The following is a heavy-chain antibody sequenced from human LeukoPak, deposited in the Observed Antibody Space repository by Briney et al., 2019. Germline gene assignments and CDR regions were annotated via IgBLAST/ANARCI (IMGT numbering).Heavy chain of an antibody. CDR2: IYYSGSP. CDR1: GGSISSHY. V-gene: IGHV4-59*11. CDR3: AGIVLRKGWNYGGSFDY. D-gene: IGHD4-23*01. J-gene: IGHJ4*02. Sequence: SQTLSLTCTVSGGSISSHYGSWIRQPPRKGLEWVGYIYYSGSPNYNPSLKSRVTISGDTCKNQCSLELSSVTAAGTAVYYWAGIVLRKGWNYGGSFDYGGQGTLVTVYS.